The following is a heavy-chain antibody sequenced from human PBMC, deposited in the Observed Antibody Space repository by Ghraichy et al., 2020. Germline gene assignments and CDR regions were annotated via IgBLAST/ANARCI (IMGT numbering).Heavy chain of an antibody. J-gene: IGHJ6*02. D-gene: IGHD1-20*01. Sequence: SETLSLTCVVYGASFSDYYWTWIRQPPGRGLEWIGEIIHSGTTNSNPSLKSRVTISMDTSKNHFSLKLTSVTAADTAVYYCAGDKYNWDHPKNPTQYGMDVWGQGTTVIVSS. CDR1: GASFSDYY. CDR2: IIHSGTT. V-gene: IGHV4-34*12. CDR3: AGDKYNWDHPKNPTQYGMDV.